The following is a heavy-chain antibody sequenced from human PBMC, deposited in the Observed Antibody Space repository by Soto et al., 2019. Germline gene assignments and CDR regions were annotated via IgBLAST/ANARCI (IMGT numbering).Heavy chain of an antibody. CDR1: GGTFSSYA. CDR3: ARVFGGGSYFDY. CDR2: IIPIFGTA. J-gene: IGHJ4*02. Sequence: VSCKASGGTFSSYAISWVRQAPGQGLEWMGGIIPIFGTANYAQKFQGRVTITADESTSTAYMELSSLRSEDTAVYYCARVFGGGSYFDYWGQGTLVTVSS. D-gene: IGHD1-26*01. V-gene: IGHV1-69*01.